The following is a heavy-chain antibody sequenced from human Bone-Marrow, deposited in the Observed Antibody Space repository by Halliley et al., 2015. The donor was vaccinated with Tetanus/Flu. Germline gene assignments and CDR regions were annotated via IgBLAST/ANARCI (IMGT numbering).Heavy chain of an antibody. Sequence: EWVAVIWYDGSKEYYADSVKGRFTISRDISKNTVYLQMNSVRAEDTAVYYCARTPSTDWYFDLWGRGTLVTVSS. CDR2: IWYDGSKE. D-gene: IGHD4-17*01. V-gene: IGHV3-33*01. CDR3: ARTPSTDWYFDL. J-gene: IGHJ2*01.